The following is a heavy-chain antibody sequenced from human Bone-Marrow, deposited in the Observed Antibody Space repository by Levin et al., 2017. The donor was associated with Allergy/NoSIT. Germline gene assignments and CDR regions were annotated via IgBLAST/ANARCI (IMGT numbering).Heavy chain of an antibody. CDR1: RPILSDYA. J-gene: IGHJ4*02. CDR3: ARDHPTAMDY. Sequence: AASVKVSCAASRPILSDYAMNWVRQAPGKGLQWVSGMSGSGGATYYADSVKGRFTISRDYSKSTVFLQMNSLRAEDTAVYYCARDHPTAMDYWGQGTLVTVSS. V-gene: IGHV3-23*01. CDR2: MSGSGGAT.